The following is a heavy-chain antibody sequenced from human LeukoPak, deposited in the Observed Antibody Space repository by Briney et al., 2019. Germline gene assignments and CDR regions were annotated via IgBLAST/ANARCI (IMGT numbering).Heavy chain of an antibody. CDR1: GFTFGNYA. CDR3: AKDYRVIRYFDN. CDR2: ITVSGDST. J-gene: IGHJ4*02. Sequence: TGGSLRLSCAASGFTFGNYAMNWVRQAPGKGLEWVSGITVSGDSTYYAGSVKGRFTISRDNSKNTVCLQMNSLRADDTAVYFCAKDYRVIRYFDNWGQGTLVTVSS. D-gene: IGHD3-16*02. V-gene: IGHV3-23*01.